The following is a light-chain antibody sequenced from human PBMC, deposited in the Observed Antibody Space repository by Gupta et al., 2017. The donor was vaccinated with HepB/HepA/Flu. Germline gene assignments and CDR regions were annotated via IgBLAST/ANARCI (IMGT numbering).Light chain of an antibody. CDR3: QQEDSTPDT. Sequence: DILMTQSPDSLAVSLGERATINCKSSQSVLYSSNNKNYLAWYQQKPGQPPKLLIYWASTRESGVPDRFSGSGSGTDFTLTISSLQAEDVAVYYCQQEDSTPDTFGQGTKLEIK. CDR1: QSVLYSSNNKNY. J-gene: IGKJ2*01. CDR2: WAS. V-gene: IGKV4-1*01.